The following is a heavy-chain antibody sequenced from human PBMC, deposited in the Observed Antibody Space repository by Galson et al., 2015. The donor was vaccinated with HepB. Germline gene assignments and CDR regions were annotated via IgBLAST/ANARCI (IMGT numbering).Heavy chain of an antibody. CDR3: ARIRYYYGMDV. CDR2: TNSDGSTT. CDR1: GFTFSSYW. D-gene: IGHD3-10*01. Sequence: SLRLSCAASGFTFSSYWMHWVRQAPGKGLVWVSHTNSDGSTTSYADFVKGRFTISRDNAKNTLYLQMNSLRAEDTAVYYCARIRYYYGMDVWGQGTTVTVSS. V-gene: IGHV3-74*01. J-gene: IGHJ6*02.